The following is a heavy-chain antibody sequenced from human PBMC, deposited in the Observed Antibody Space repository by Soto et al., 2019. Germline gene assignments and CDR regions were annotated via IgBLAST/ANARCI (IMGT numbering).Heavy chain of an antibody. J-gene: IGHJ4*02. CDR3: VTEKAYGDPFEY. Sequence: GGSLRLSCATSGFKFRTFGMHWVRLVPGKVLEWVAVIWPHSNTRYYADSVRGRFTISSDYSQNTLFLQLDGLRVEDTAVYYCVTEKAYGDPFEYWGQGTLVTVSS. CDR1: GFKFRTFG. D-gene: IGHD4-17*01. CDR2: IWPHSNTR. V-gene: IGHV3-33*01.